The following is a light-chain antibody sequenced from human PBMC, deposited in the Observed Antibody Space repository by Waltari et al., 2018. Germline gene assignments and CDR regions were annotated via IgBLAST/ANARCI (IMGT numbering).Light chain of an antibody. Sequence: DYVMTQSPDSLAVSLGERATINCKSRQTILYSSNNKNYLAWYQQKPGQPPKLLLYWASTRESGVPDRFSGSGSGTDFTLTITSLQAEDVAVYYCQQYYTTPPTFGPGTKVDIK. CDR1: QTILYSSNNKNY. CDR3: QQYYTTPPT. V-gene: IGKV4-1*01. CDR2: WAS. J-gene: IGKJ3*01.